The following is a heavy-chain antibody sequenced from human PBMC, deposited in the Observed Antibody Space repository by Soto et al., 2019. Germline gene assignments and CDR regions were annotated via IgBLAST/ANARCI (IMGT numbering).Heavy chain of an antibody. CDR3: ARTGVDGSSTSCYPGYFDY. V-gene: IGHV3-7*01. CDR1: GFTFSSYW. J-gene: IGHJ4*02. CDR2: IKQDGSEK. D-gene: IGHD2-2*01. Sequence: GGSLRLSCAASGFTFSSYWMSWVRQAPGKGLEWVANIKQDGSEKYYVDSVKGRFTISRDNAKNSLYLQMNSLRAEDTAVYYCARTGVDGSSTSCYPGYFDYWGQGTMVTVSS.